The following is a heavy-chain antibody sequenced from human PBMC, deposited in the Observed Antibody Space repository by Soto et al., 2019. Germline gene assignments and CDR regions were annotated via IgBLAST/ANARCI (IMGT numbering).Heavy chain of an antibody. CDR3: AKGGDTD. V-gene: IGHV3-30*18. Sequence: QVQLVESGGGVVQPGRSLRLSCAASGFTFSSYAMHWVRQAPGKGLEWVAVISYDGSNKYYADSVKGRFTISREYSKNTLYLQMNSLRPEDTAIYDCAKGGDTDWGQGTLVTVSS. CDR2: ISYDGSNK. CDR1: GFTFSSYA. J-gene: IGHJ4*02. D-gene: IGHD3-10*01.